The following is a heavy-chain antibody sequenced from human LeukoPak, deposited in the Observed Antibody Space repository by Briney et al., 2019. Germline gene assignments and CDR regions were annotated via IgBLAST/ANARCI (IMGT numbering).Heavy chain of an antibody. CDR2: INPSSGGT. J-gene: IGHJ4*02. Sequence: ASVKVSCKASGYTFTGYYMHWVRQAPGQGLEWMGWINPSSGGTNYAQKFQGRVTMTRDTSISTAYMEVSRLRSDDTAVYYCAGDPGDYGDYDYWGQGTLVTVSS. CDR1: GYTFTGYY. D-gene: IGHD4-17*01. CDR3: AGDPGDYGDYDY. V-gene: IGHV1-2*02.